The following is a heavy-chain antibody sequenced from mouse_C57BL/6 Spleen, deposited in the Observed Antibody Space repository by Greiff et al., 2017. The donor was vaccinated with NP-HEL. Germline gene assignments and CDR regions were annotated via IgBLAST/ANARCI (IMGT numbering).Heavy chain of an antibody. CDR2: ISSGGDYI. CDR3: TREGYGSSYWYFDV. Sequence: EVKLVESGEGLVKPGGSLKLSCAASGFTFSSYAMSWVRQTPEKRLEWVAYISSGGDYIYYADTVKGRFTISRDNARKTLYLQMSSLKSEDTAMYYCTREGYGSSYWYFDVWGTGTTVTVSS. D-gene: IGHD1-1*01. V-gene: IGHV5-9-1*02. J-gene: IGHJ1*03. CDR1: GFTFSSYA.